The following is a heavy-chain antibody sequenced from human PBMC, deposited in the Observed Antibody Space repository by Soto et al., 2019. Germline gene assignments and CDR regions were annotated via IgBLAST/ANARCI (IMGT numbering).Heavy chain of an antibody. CDR3: ARDPRSDY. CDR1: GFTFSSYW. CDR2: IKQDGSEK. J-gene: IGHJ4*02. V-gene: IGHV3-7*03. Sequence: GGSLRLSCVASGFTFSSYWMSWVRQAPGKGLEWVANIKQDGSEKYYVDSVKGRFTISRDNAKNSLYLQMNSLRAEDTAVYYCARDPRSDYWGKGTLVTVSS.